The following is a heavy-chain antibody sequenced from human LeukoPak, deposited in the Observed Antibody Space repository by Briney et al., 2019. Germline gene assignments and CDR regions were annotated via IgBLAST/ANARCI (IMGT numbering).Heavy chain of an antibody. CDR3: TKDREPDNGWDLDY. Sequence: GGSLRLSCAASVFTFSKYAMNWVRQAPGKGLEWVSAILAGGATYYADPVKGRFTISRDSSTNTLYLQMNSLRVDDTAIYYCTKDREPDNGWDLDYWGQGTLLIVS. V-gene: IGHV3-23*01. J-gene: IGHJ4*01. D-gene: IGHD6-19*01. CDR2: ILAGGAT. CDR1: VFTFSKYA.